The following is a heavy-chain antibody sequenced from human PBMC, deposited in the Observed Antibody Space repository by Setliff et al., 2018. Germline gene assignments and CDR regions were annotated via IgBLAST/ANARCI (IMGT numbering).Heavy chain of an antibody. D-gene: IGHD3-16*01. CDR3: ARTTGYRLEGDFDY. CDR2: IHDSGNPT. J-gene: IGHJ4*02. Sequence: GESLKISCAASGFTFSNYYMTWIRQAPGRGLEWISYIHDSGNPTYYADSVKGRFTVSRDNAKNSLYLQMTSLRAEDTAIYYCARTTGYRLEGDFDYWGQGTLVTVSS. V-gene: IGHV3-11*01. CDR1: GFTFSNYY.